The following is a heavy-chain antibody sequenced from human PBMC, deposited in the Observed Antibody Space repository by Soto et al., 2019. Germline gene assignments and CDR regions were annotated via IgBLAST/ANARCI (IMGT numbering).Heavy chain of an antibody. CDR3: ARHGGRYFDWLSGYYYGMDV. V-gene: IGHV4-39*01. J-gene: IGHJ6*02. Sequence: PSETLSLTCTVSGGSISSSSYYWGWIRQPPGKGLEWIGSIYYSGSTYYNPSLKSRVTISVDTSKNQFSLKLSSVTAADTVVYYCARHGGRYFDWLSGYYYGMDVWGQGTTVTVSS. D-gene: IGHD3-9*01. CDR2: IYYSGST. CDR1: GGSISSSSYY.